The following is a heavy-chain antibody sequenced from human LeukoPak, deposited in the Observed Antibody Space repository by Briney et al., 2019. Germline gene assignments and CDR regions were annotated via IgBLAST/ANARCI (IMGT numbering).Heavy chain of an antibody. CDR3: ARSLGGVVVDHCAFDI. D-gene: IGHD2-15*01. CDR1: GYTFTSYG. CDR2: ISAYNGNT. Sequence: ASVKVSCKASGYTFTSYGISWVRQAPGQGLEWMGWISAYNGNTNYAQKLQGRVTMTTDTSTSTAYMELRSLRSDDTAVYYCARSLGGVVVDHCAFDIWGQGTMVTVSS. J-gene: IGHJ3*02. V-gene: IGHV1-18*01.